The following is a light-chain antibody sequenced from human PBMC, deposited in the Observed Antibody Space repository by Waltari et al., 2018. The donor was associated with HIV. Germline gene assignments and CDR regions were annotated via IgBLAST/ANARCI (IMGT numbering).Light chain of an antibody. V-gene: IGKV1-39*01. Sequence: DIQMTQSPSSLSASVGDRVTITCRASQSISSYLNWYQQKPGKAPKLLIYAASSLQSGVPSRFSGSGSGTDFTLTISSLQPEDFATYYCQQSYSQRPWITFGPGTKVDIK. CDR3: QQSYSQRPWIT. CDR2: AAS. CDR1: QSISSY. J-gene: IGKJ3*01.